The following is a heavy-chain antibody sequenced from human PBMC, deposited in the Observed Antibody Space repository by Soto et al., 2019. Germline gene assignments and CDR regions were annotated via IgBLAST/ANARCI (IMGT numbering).Heavy chain of an antibody. D-gene: IGHD4-17*01. CDR1: GFTFSSYA. CDR3: AKGRYGDYGGYFDY. V-gene: IGHV3-23*01. Sequence: EVQLLESGGGLVQPGGSLRLSCAASGFTFSSYAMSWVRQAPGKGLEWVSAISGSGGSTYYADSVKGRFTISRDNSKNTMYLQMNSLRGEDTAVYYCAKGRYGDYGGYFDYWGQGTLVTVSS. J-gene: IGHJ4*02. CDR2: ISGSGGST.